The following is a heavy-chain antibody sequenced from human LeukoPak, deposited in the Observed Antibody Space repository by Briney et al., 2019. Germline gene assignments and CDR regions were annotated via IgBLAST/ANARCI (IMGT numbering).Heavy chain of an antibody. CDR1: GGSIITNDYY. CDR2: MFHSGST. D-gene: IGHD3-22*01. J-gene: IGHJ4*02. V-gene: IGHV4-39*07. CDR3: ARGGYFESSGYPFDN. Sequence: SETLSLTCVVSGGSIITNDYYWGWIRQPPGKGLEWIGSMFHSGSTYYNTSLKSRVTISIDTSKNQFSLKLRSVTAADTAVYYCARGGYFESSGYPFDNWGQGTLVTVSS.